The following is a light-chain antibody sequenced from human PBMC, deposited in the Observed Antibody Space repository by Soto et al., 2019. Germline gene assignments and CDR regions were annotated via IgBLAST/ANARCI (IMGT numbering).Light chain of an antibody. CDR2: DAS. V-gene: IGKV3-11*01. CDR3: QQRSHWPPGCT. J-gene: IGKJ3*01. CDR1: QSVSSY. Sequence: EIVLTQSPATLSLSPGERATLSCRASQSVSSYLAWYQQKPGQAPRLLIYDASNMATGIPARFSGSGAGTDFTLTISSLEPEDFAVYYCQQRSHWPPGCTFGPGTKVDIK.